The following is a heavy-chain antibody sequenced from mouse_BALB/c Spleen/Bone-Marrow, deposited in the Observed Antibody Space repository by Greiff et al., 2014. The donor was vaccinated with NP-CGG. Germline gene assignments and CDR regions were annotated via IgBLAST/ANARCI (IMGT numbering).Heavy chain of an antibody. V-gene: IGHV4-1*02. J-gene: IGHJ2*01. CDR1: GLYFSSYW. CDR3: ARPDYYGYLNY. D-gene: IGHD1-1*01. Sequence: EVKLQESGGGLVLPGGSLKLSCAASGLYFSSYWMSWVRQAPGKGLEWIGEINPDSSTINYTPSLKDKFIISRDNAKNTLYLRLNKVRSEDTALCFCARPDYYGYLNYWGQGTTLTVSS. CDR2: INPDSSTI.